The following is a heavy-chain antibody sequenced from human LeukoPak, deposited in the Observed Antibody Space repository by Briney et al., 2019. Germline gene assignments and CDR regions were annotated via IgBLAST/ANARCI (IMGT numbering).Heavy chain of an antibody. D-gene: IGHD5/OR15-5a*01. Sequence: GRSLRLSCAASGFSFSSYAMHWVRQAPGKGLEWVANIKQDGSEKYYVDSVKGRFTISRDNAKNSLYLQMNSLRAEDTAVYYCARRLRGYYFDYWGQGTLVTVSS. V-gene: IGHV3-7*01. J-gene: IGHJ4*02. CDR2: IKQDGSEK. CDR3: ARRLRGYYFDY. CDR1: GFSFSSYA.